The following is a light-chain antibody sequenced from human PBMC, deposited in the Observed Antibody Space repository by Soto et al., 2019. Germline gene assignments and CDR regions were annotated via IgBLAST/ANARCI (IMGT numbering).Light chain of an antibody. Sequence: SYELTQPPSVSVAPGQTARITCGGKNIGSKSVHWYQQKPGQAPVLVVYDDSDRPSGIPERFSGSNSGNTATLTISRVEAGDEADYYCQVWDSSSDHYVFGTGTNVNVL. J-gene: IGLJ1*01. V-gene: IGLV3-21*02. CDR2: DDS. CDR1: NIGSKS. CDR3: QVWDSSSDHYV.